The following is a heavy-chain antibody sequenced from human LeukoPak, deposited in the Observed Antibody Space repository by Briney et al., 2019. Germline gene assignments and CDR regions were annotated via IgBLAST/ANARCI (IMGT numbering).Heavy chain of an antibody. CDR1: GGSIRSYY. CDR3: ARGRPFYYYYYYMDV. V-gene: IGHV4-59*01. J-gene: IGHJ6*03. Sequence: SETLSLTCTVSGGSIRSYYWSWIRQPPGKGLEWIGYIYYSGSTNYNPSLKSRVTISVDTSKNQFSLKLSSVTAADTAVYYCARGRPFYYYYYYMDVWGKGTTVTVSS. CDR2: IYYSGST.